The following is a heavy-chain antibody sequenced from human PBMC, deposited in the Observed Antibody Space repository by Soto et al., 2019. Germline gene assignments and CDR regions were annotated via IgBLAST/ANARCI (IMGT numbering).Heavy chain of an antibody. CDR3: AKDPPTTGTTFDY. CDR1: GFTFNNYG. D-gene: IGHD1-1*01. Sequence: EVQLLESGGGLVQPGGSLRLSCAASGFTFNNYGMSWVRQAPGKGLEWVSTINKSGGSTYYADSVKGRFTISRDNSKNMLFLQINGLRAEDTAVYYCAKDPPTTGTTFDYWGRGTLVTVSS. V-gene: IGHV3-23*01. J-gene: IGHJ4*02. CDR2: INKSGGST.